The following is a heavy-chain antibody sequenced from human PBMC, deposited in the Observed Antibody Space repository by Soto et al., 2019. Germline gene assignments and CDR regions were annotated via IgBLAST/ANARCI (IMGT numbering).Heavy chain of an antibody. CDR3: AMAPGFGDLQNWFDP. J-gene: IGHJ5*02. D-gene: IGHD3-10*01. CDR2: IYWDDDK. CDR1: GFSLSTSGVG. Sequence: GSGPTLVNPTQTLTLTCTFSGFSLSTSGVGVGWIRQPPGKALEWLALIYWDDDKRHSPSLKSRLTITKDTSKNQVVLTMTNMDPVDTATYYCAMAPGFGDLQNWFDPWGQGTLVTVSS. V-gene: IGHV2-5*02.